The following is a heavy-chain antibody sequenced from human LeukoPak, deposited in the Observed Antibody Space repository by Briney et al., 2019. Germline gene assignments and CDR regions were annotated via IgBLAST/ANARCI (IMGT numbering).Heavy chain of an antibody. Sequence: SETLSLTCTVSGGSITSGGYYWSWIRQHPGKGLEWIGNIYYSGYTYYNPSLKSRVTMLVDTSKTQFSLKLSSVTAAVTAVYYCARSWFGEISHFNYWGQGTLVRVSS. CDR1: GGSITSGGYY. V-gene: IGHV4-31*03. J-gene: IGHJ4*02. D-gene: IGHD3-10*01. CDR3: ARSWFGEISHFNY. CDR2: IYYSGYT.